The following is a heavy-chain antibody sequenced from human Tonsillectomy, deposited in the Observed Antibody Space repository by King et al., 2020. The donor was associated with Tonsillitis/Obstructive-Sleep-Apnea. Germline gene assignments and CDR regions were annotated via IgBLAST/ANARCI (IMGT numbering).Heavy chain of an antibody. Sequence: QLQESGPGLVKPSETLSLTCTVSSDSISSYYWSWIRQPPGKGLEWIGYIYYSGNTNHNPSLKSRVTISLDKSKKEFFLQLSSVTAADTAVYYCARGVRIQRSYWYFDFWGRGTLVTVSS. CDR2: IYYSGNT. D-gene: IGHD5-18*01. J-gene: IGHJ2*01. CDR3: ARGVRIQRSYWYFDF. V-gene: IGHV4-59*01. CDR1: SDSISSYY.